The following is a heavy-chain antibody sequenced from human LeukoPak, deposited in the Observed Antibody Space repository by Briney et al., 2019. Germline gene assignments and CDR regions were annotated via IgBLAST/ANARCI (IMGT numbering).Heavy chain of an antibody. CDR1: GGSTSSYY. CDR2: IYYSGST. V-gene: IGHV4-59*01. J-gene: IGHJ6*04. CDR3: ARGWYSSGLTLDV. Sequence: SETLSLTCTVSGGSTSSYYWSWIRQPPGKGLEWIGYIYYSGSTNYNPSLKSRVTISVDTSKNQFSLKLSSVTAADTAVYYCARGWYSSGLTLDVWGKGTTVAVSS. D-gene: IGHD6-19*01.